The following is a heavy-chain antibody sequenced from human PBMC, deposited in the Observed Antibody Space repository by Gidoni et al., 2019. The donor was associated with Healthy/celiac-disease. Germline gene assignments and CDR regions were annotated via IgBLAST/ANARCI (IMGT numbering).Heavy chain of an antibody. Sequence: VQLVGSCGGLVVPGGSLRLLGSSCGFTCSSYWMRGVRQAPGKGLEWVANIKQDGSEKYYVDSVKGRFTISRDNAKNSLYLQMNSLRAEDTAVYYCARENYEIDYWGQGTLVTVSS. V-gene: IGHV3-7*04. CDR1: GFTCSSYW. CDR2: IKQDGSEK. D-gene: IGHD1-7*01. J-gene: IGHJ4*02. CDR3: ARENYEIDY.